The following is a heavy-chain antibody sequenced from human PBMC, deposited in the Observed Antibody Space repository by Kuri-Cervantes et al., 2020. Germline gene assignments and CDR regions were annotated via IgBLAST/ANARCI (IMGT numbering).Heavy chain of an antibody. Sequence: SQTLSLTCAVSGYSISSGYYWGWIRQPPGKGLEWIGSIYHSASTYYNPSLKSRITISVDTSNNQFSLKLNSVTAADTAVYYCARTVTMIVVSNSENWFDPWGQGTLVTVSS. V-gene: IGHV4-38-2*01. J-gene: IGHJ5*02. D-gene: IGHD3-22*01. CDR2: IYHSAST. CDR3: ARTVTMIVVSNSENWFDP. CDR1: GYSISSGYY.